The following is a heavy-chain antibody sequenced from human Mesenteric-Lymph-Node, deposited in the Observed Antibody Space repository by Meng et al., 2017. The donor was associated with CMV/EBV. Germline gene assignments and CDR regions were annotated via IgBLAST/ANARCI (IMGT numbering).Heavy chain of an antibody. CDR1: GFSLSTSGVG. J-gene: IGHJ4*02. CDR2: IYWDDDK. CDR3: AHSSGIAAAGPFYFDY. D-gene: IGHD6-13*01. Sequence: QITLKESGPTLVKPTQTLTLTCTYSGFSLSTSGVGVGWNRQPPGKALEWLALIYWDDDKRYSPSLKSRLTITKDTSKNQVVLTMTNMDPVDTATYYCAHSSGIAAAGPFYFDYWGQGTLVTVSS. V-gene: IGHV2-5*02.